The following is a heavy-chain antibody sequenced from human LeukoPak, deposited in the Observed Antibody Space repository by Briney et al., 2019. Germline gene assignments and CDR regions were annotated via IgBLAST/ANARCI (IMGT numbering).Heavy chain of an antibody. CDR2: ISGVDGKT. V-gene: IGHV3-23*01. CDR3: AKGGSGWSYLDY. CDR1: GFTFSSYA. D-gene: IGHD6-19*01. Sequence: GTSLRLSCAASGFTFSSYARNWVRQAPGKGLEWVLGISGVDGKTYYADSVKGRFTISSDSSKNTLYLQMNSLRAEDTAVYYCAKGGSGWSYLDYWGQGALVTVSS. J-gene: IGHJ4*02.